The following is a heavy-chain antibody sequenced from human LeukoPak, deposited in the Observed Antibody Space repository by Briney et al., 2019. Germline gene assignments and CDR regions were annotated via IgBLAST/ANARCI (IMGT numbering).Heavy chain of an antibody. V-gene: IGHV3-74*03. D-gene: IGHD2-8*01. J-gene: IGHJ4*02. CDR2: IKTDGTTT. CDR1: GFTFSDYW. CDR3: ALSCTRDCYHKVPGDY. Sequence: GGTLRLSCAASGFTFSDYWMQWVRQAPGKGLVWVSRIKTDGTTTTYAASVEGRFTISRDNAKNTLYLEMNSLRADDTAVYHCALSCTRDCYHKVPGDYWGPGTLVTVSS.